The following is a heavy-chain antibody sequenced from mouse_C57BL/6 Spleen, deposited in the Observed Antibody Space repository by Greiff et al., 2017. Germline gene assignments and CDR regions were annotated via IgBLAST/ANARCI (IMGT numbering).Heavy chain of an antibody. J-gene: IGHJ4*01. CDR2: ISGGGGNT. Sequence: EVQGVESGGGLVKPGGSLKLSCAASGFTFSSYTMSWVRQTPEKRLEWVATISGGGGNTYYPDSVKGRFTISRDNAKNTLYLQMSSLRSEDTALYYCAIYYDYDVYAMDYWVKEPQSPSPQ. CDR1: GFTFSSYT. CDR3: AIYYDYDVYAMDY. D-gene: IGHD2-4*01. V-gene: IGHV5-9*01.